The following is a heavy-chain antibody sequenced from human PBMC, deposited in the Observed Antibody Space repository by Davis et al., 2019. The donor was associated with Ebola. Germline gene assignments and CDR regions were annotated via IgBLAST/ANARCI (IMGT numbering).Heavy chain of an antibody. CDR3: ARDPWDF. V-gene: IGHV3-7*01. CDR1: GITFSRSW. Sequence: GESLKISCAASGITFSRSWMSWVRRAPGKGLEWVANIKEDGSEKYYVDSVKGRFTISRDNAKNSLYLQMNSLGVEDTAVYYCARDPWDFWGQGTLVTVSS. CDR2: IKEDGSEK. J-gene: IGHJ4*02.